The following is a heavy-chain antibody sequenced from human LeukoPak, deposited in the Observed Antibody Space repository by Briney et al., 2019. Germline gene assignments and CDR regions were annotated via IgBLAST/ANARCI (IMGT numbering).Heavy chain of an antibody. CDR3: ARDVTETMTTDF. D-gene: IGHD1-1*01. V-gene: IGHV1-2*02. CDR2: INPNSGDT. Sequence: ASVKVSCKASGYTFTDYYMHWVRQAPGQGLEWMGWINPNSGDTNYAQKFQGRVTKTRDTSIRTAYMELSRLKSDDTGVYYCARDVTETMTTDFWGQGTLVTVSS. J-gene: IGHJ4*02. CDR1: GYTFTDYY.